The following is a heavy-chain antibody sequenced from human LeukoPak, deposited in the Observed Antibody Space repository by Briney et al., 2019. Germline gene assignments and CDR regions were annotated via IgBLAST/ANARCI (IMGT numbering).Heavy chain of an antibody. D-gene: IGHD3-22*01. CDR2: IIPIFGIA. CDR3: ARGTYDSSGYYYGEIRFDY. Sequence: SVKVSCKASGGTFSSYAISWVRQAPGQGLEWMGRIIPIFGIANYAQKFQGRVTITADKSTSTAYLELSSLRSEDTAVYYCARGTYDSSGYYYGEIRFDYWGQGTLVTVSS. J-gene: IGHJ4*02. V-gene: IGHV1-69*04. CDR1: GGTFSSYA.